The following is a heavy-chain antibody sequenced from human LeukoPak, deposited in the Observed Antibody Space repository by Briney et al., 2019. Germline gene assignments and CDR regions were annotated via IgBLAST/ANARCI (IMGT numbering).Heavy chain of an antibody. Sequence: GGSLRLSCAVSGFTFRSYTMNWVRQAPGKGLEWVAAITADGGSTHYTTSVKGRFIISRDTPKNTLSLQMNNLRAEDTAVYFCARVWLRDYMDVWGEGTTVSVSS. CDR3: ARVWLRDYMDV. J-gene: IGHJ6*03. D-gene: IGHD5-12*01. CDR1: GFTFRSYT. CDR2: ITADGGST. V-gene: IGHV3-23*01.